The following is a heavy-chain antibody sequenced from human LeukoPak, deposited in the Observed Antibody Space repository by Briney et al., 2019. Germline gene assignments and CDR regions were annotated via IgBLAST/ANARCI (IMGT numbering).Heavy chain of an antibody. Sequence: TSETLSLTCTVSGGSISSSSYYWGWIRQPPGKGLEWIGSIYYSGSTYYNPSPKSRVTISVDTSKNQFSLKLSSVTAADTAVYYCARSAQWLAYYFDYWGQGTLVTVSS. D-gene: IGHD6-19*01. CDR2: IYYSGST. V-gene: IGHV4-39*01. J-gene: IGHJ4*02. CDR3: ARSAQWLAYYFDY. CDR1: GGSISSSSYY.